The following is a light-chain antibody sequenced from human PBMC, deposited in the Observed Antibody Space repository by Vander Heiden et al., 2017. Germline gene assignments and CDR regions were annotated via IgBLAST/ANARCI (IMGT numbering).Light chain of an antibody. Sequence: SYELTQPPPVSVSPGQTASITCSGDKLGDKYVCWYQQKPGQSPLLVIYQDNKRPSGIPERFSGSNSGNTATLTISGTQAMDEADYYCQAWDSTTVVFGGGTKLTVL. CDR2: QDN. CDR3: QAWDSTTVV. V-gene: IGLV3-1*01. CDR1: KLGDKY. J-gene: IGLJ2*01.